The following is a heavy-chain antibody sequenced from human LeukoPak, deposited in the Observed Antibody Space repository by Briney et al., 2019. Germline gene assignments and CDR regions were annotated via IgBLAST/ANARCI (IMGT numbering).Heavy chain of an antibody. CDR2: IIPIFGTA. CDR1: GGTFSSYA. Sequence: AASVKVSCKASGGTFSSYAISWVRQAPGQGLEWMGGIIPIFGTANYAQKFQGRVTITADESTSTAYMELSSLRSEDTAVYYCARVVYSNYAFDYWGQGTLVTVSS. V-gene: IGHV1-69*13. CDR3: ARVVYSNYAFDY. J-gene: IGHJ4*02. D-gene: IGHD4-11*01.